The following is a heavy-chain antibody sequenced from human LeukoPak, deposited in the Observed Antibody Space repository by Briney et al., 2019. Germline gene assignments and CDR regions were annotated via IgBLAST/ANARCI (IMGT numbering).Heavy chain of an antibody. V-gene: IGHV3-33*01. CDR3: ARDYYYYYGMDV. CDR2: IWYDGSNK. J-gene: IGHJ6*02. CDR1: GFTFSSYG. Sequence: GGSLRLSCAASGFTFSSYGMHWVRQAPGKGLEWVADIWYDGSNKYYADSVKGRFTISRDNSKNTLYLQMNSLRAEDTAVYYCARDYYYYYGMDVWGQGTTVTVSS.